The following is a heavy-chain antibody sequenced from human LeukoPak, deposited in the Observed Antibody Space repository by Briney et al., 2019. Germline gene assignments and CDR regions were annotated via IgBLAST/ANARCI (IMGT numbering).Heavy chain of an antibody. CDR3: AKGATDDALDI. V-gene: IGHV3-30*18. CDR1: GFPFSSYG. J-gene: IGHJ3*02. D-gene: IGHD5-12*01. CDR2: ITYDGSNG. Sequence: GRSLRLSCAASGFPFSSYGIHWVRQAPGKGLEWVAVITYDGSNGYFADSVKGRFTISRDNSRNTLSLQMNSLRTEDTAVYYCAKGATDDALDIWGRGTMVTVSS.